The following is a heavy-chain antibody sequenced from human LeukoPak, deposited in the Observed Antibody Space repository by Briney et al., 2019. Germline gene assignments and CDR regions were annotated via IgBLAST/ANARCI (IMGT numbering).Heavy chain of an antibody. CDR3: VKTMVTFGGIIRADAFDI. Sequence: GGSLRLSCSASGFTFSIYAMHWVRQGPGKGLEYLSGINNNGGTTNYADSVKGRFTISRDNFKNTLYLQMSSLRPEDTAVYYCVKTMVTFGGIIRADAFDIWGQGTMVTVCS. CDR2: INNNGGTT. CDR1: GFTFSIYA. J-gene: IGHJ3*02. V-gene: IGHV3-64D*06. D-gene: IGHD3-16*01.